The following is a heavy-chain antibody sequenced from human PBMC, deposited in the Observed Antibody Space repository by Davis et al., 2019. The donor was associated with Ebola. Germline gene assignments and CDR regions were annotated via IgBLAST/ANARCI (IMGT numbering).Heavy chain of an antibody. CDR2: INPNSGGT. D-gene: IGHD6-19*01. V-gene: IGHV1-2*04. CDR3: ARRSSGWFDAFDI. Sequence: ASVKVSCKASGYTFTGYYMHWVRQAPGQGLEWMGWINPNSGGTNYAQTFQGWVTMTRDTSISTAYMELSRLRSDDTAVYYCARRSSGWFDAFDIWGQGTMVTVSS. CDR1: GYTFTGYY. J-gene: IGHJ3*02.